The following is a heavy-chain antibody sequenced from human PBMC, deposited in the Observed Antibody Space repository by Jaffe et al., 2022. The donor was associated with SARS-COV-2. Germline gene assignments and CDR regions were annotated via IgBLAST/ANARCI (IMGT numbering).Heavy chain of an antibody. CDR2: ISSDGSFT. CDR3: ASETCGLDTCYSLLH. J-gene: IGHJ4*02. V-gene: IGHV3-74*01. CDR1: GLTFSRYW. Sequence: EVQLVESGGGLVQPGGSLRLSCAASGLTFSRYWMHWVRQAPGKGLVWVSRISSDGSFTNYADSVKGRFTISRDNAKNTLYLQLNSLRVEDAAVYYCASETCGLDTCYSLLHWGQGTLVTVSS. D-gene: IGHD2-15*01.